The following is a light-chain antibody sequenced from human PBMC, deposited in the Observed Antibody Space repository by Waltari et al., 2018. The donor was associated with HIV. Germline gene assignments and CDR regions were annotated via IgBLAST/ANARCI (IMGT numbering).Light chain of an antibody. CDR2: GAS. CDR3: QQYDNWLS. CDR1: QSVTSN. Sequence: VMTLSPATLSVSPRERATLSCRASQSVTSNLAWYQLKPGQAPRLLMYGASTRATGIPARFSGSGSGTEFTLTISSLQSEDFAVYVCQQYDNWLSFGGGTKVEIK. J-gene: IGKJ4*01. V-gene: IGKV3-15*01.